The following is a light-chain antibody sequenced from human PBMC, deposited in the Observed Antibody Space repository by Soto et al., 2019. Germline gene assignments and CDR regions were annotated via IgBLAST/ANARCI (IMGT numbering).Light chain of an antibody. CDR2: EVI. V-gene: IGLV2-14*01. CDR3: STYTSASTS. Sequence: QSALTQPASVSGSPGQSITISCTGTEVGAHRFVSWYQQVPGTAPKLLIYEVIKRPSGISPRFSGSKAGNTASLTISGLQADDEADYFCSTYTSASTSFGRGTKLTVL. CDR1: EVGAHRF. J-gene: IGLJ2*01.